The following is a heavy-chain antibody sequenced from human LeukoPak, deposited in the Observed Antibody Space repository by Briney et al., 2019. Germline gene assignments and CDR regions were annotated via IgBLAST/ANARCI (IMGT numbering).Heavy chain of an antibody. Sequence: ASVKVSCKASGYTFTSYYMHWVRQAPGQGLEWMGIINPSGGSTSYAQKFQGRVTMTRDTSTSTVYMELSNLRAEDTAFYCARVTSRDPLHYWGQGTLVTVSS. CDR3: ARVTSRDPLHY. CDR2: INPSGGST. J-gene: IGHJ4*02. D-gene: IGHD2-21*02. CDR1: GYTFTSYY. V-gene: IGHV1-46*01.